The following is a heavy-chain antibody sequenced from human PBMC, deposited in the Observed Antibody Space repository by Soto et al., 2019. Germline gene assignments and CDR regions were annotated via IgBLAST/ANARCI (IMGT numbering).Heavy chain of an antibody. CDR1: GFTFNIAA. CDR2: IRNKANGYAT. V-gene: IGHV3-73*01. D-gene: IGHD1-7*01. Sequence: EVQLVDSGGGLVQPGGSLKLSCAASGFTFNIAAIHWVRQASGKGLEWVGLIRNKANGYATAYAASMRGRITVSRXDSKNMAFLEINSLKSEDTAVYRCSRRGVALELERWGQGTLVTVSS. J-gene: IGHJ4*02. CDR3: SRRGVALELER.